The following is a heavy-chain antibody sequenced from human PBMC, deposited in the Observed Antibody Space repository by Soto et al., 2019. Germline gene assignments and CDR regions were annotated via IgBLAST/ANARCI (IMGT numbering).Heavy chain of an antibody. CDR3: GRGNSPRRRSRCALEI. V-gene: IGHV4-34*01. Sequence: SETLSLTCAVYGGSFSGYYWSWIRQPPGKGLEWIGEINHSGSTNYNPSLKSGVTISVDTSKNQSSLRLGSVTAAATAVYYCGRGNSPRRRSRCALEIWGQGTMVTV. D-gene: IGHD2-15*01. J-gene: IGHJ3*02. CDR2: INHSGST. CDR1: GGSFSGYY.